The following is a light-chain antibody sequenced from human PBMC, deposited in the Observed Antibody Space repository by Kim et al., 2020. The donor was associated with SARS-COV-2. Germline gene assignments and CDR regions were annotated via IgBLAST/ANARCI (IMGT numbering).Light chain of an antibody. Sequence: QLVLTQSPSASASLGASVKLTCTLSSGHSSYAIAWHQQQPEKGPRYLMKLNSDGSHSKGDGIPDRFSGSSSGAERYLTISSLQSEDGADYYCQTWGTGMGVFGGGTQLTVL. V-gene: IGLV4-69*01. J-gene: IGLJ2*01. CDR1: SGHSSYA. CDR2: LNSDGSH. CDR3: QTWGTGMGV.